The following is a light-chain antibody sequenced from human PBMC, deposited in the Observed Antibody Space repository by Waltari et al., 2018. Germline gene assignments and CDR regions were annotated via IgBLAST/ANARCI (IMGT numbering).Light chain of an antibody. Sequence: QLTQSPYSLSASVGERVTVTCRASQSIVTYLSWYQQRAGEAPKLLIHSAYTLQSGVPSRFSGSRSGTEFTLTISSLHPEDSATYYCQQTYSVPRGGFTFGPGTKVEIK. CDR1: QSIVTY. V-gene: IGKV1-39*01. J-gene: IGKJ3*01. CDR3: QQTYSVPRGGFT. CDR2: SAY.